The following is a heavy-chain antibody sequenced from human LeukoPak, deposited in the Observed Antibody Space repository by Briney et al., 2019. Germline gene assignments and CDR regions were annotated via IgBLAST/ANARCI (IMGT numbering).Heavy chain of an antibody. Sequence: GASVKVSCKVSGYTLTELSMHWVRQAPGKGLEWMGGFDPEDGETIYAQKFQGRVTMIEDTSTDTAYMEPSSLRSEDTAVYYCATGISSWYDGDYWGQGTLVTVSS. J-gene: IGHJ4*02. CDR2: FDPEDGET. CDR3: ATGISSWYDGDY. CDR1: GYTLTELS. V-gene: IGHV1-24*01. D-gene: IGHD6-13*01.